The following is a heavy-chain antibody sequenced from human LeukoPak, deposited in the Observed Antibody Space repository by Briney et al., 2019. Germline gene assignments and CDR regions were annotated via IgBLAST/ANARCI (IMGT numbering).Heavy chain of an antibody. V-gene: IGHV3-23*01. Sequence: PGGSLRLSCAASGFTFSSYAMSWVRQAPGKGLEWVSAISGSGGSTYYADSVKGRFTISRDNSKNTLYLQMNSLRAEDTAVYYCAKGENTAMAPYHEYYFDCWGQGTLVTVSS. D-gene: IGHD5-18*01. CDR2: ISGSGGST. CDR1: GFTFSSYA. J-gene: IGHJ4*02. CDR3: AKGENTAMAPYHEYYFDC.